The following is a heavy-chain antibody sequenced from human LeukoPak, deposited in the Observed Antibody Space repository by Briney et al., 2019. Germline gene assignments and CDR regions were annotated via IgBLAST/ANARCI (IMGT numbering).Heavy chain of an antibody. J-gene: IGHJ6*03. CDR3: AKVAVWFGESPSIYMDV. Sequence: PGGSLRLSCAASGFTFSSYEMNWVRQAPGKGLEWVSYISSSGSTIYYADSVKGRFTISRDNAKNSLYLQMNSLRAEDTAVYYCAKVAVWFGESPSIYMDVWGKGTTVTISS. CDR1: GFTFSSYE. CDR2: ISSSGSTI. V-gene: IGHV3-48*03. D-gene: IGHD3-10*01.